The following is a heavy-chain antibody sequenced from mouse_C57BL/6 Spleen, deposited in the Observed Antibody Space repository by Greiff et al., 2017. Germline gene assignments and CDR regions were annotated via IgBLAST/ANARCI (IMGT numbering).Heavy chain of an antibody. CDR1: GFTFSSYA. D-gene: IGHD2-5*01. J-gene: IGHJ4*01. V-gene: IGHV5-4*01. CDR3: ARDAGYSKGAMDY. Sequence: EVQLVESGGGLVKPGGSLKLSCAASGFTFSSYAMSWVRQTPEKRLEWVATISDGGSYTYYPDNVKGRFTISRDNAKNNLYLQMSHLKSEDTAMYYCARDAGYSKGAMDYWGQGTSVTVSS. CDR2: ISDGGSYT.